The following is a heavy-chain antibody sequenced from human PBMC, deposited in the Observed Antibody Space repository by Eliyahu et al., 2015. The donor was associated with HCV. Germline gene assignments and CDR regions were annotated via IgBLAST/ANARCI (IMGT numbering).Heavy chain of an antibody. CDR2: ISXSSST. CDR1: XGSFXGYF. D-gene: IGHD2-2*01. CDR3: ARGRSEYERSPTYFDY. V-gene: IGHV4-34*01. J-gene: IGHJ4*02. Sequence: QVQLHQWGAALLKPRETLSLTCVISXGSFXGYFWTWIRXPPGKGLXXIGEISXSSSTNYNPSLESRVTISVDTSKTQVSLKLTSVTAADTAVYYCARGRSEYERSPTYFDYWGQGNLVTVSS.